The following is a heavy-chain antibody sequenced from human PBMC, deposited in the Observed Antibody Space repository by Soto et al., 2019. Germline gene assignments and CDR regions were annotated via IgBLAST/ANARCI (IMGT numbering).Heavy chain of an antibody. CDR3: VRDRTRIRGAFDI. D-gene: IGHD3-10*01. Sequence: QVQLVESGGGLVKPGGALRLSCAASGFIFSDYYMGWVRQAPWKGLEWLSYIGYGENIIYYAASVKGRFTLSRDDAKKSLYLQMNSLRAEDTAVYYCVRDRTRIRGAFDIWGQGTMVSVSS. CDR1: GFIFSDYY. J-gene: IGHJ3*02. V-gene: IGHV3-11*01. CDR2: IGYGENII.